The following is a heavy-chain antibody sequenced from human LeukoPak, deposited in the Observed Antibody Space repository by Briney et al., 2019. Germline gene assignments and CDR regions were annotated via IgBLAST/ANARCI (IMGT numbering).Heavy chain of an antibody. CDR3: ARDSDHLNYFWSGYYSPFDY. Sequence: ASVKVSCKASGYTFTSYGISWVRQAPGQGLEWMGWISAYNGNTNYAQKLQGRVTMTTDTSTSTAYMELRSLRSDDTAVYYCARDSDHLNYFWSGYYSPFDYWGQGTLVTVSS. CDR2: ISAYNGNT. V-gene: IGHV1-18*01. CDR1: GYTFTSYG. J-gene: IGHJ4*02. D-gene: IGHD3-3*01.